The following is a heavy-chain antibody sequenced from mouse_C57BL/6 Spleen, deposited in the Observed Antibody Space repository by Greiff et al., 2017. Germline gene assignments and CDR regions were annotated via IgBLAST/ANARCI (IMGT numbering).Heavy chain of an antibody. Sequence: EVQLVESGGGLVKPGGSLKLSCAASGFTFSDYGMHWVRQAPEKGLEWVGYISSGSSTTYYADTVKGRFTISRDNDKNTLVLQMTSLRSEDTAMYYCARGGYYYGSSSFDDWGQGTTLTVS. CDR2: ISSGSSTT. D-gene: IGHD1-1*01. CDR3: ARGGYYYGSSSFDD. V-gene: IGHV5-17*01. CDR1: GFTFSDYG. J-gene: IGHJ2*01.